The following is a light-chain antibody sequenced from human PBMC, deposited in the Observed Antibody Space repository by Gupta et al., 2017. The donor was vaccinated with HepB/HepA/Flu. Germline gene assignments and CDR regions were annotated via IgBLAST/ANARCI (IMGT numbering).Light chain of an antibody. J-gene: IGLJ2*01. CDR3: HIWDSSRDHVGV. Sequence: SYELCQPPSGSVALGKTGTITCGGNNIGSKSVYWYQQKSGQAPVLFVHDDSDRPAGIPERFSGSNSGNTATLTLSRVEVGDEADYYCHIWDSSRDHVGVFGGGTELIVL. CDR1: NIGSKS. V-gene: IGLV3-21*03. CDR2: DDS.